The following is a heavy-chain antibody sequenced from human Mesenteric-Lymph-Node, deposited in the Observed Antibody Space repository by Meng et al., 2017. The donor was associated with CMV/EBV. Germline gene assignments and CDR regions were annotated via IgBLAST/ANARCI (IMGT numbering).Heavy chain of an antibody. CDR2: MNPNSGNT. CDR1: GYTFNSYD. D-gene: IGHD3-10*01. CDR3: VGNMVRGAPYYFDY. J-gene: IGHJ4*02. Sequence: KASGYTFNSYDINWVRQATGQGLEWMGWMNPNSGNTGYAQKFQGRVTMTRNTSISTAYMELSSLRSEDTAVYYCVGNMVRGAPYYFDYWGQGTLVTVSS. V-gene: IGHV1-8*01.